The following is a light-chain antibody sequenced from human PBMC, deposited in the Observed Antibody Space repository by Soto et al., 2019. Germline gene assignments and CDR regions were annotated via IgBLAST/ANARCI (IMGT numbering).Light chain of an antibody. V-gene: IGKV4-1*01. CDR3: QQYYSAPLT. Sequence: DIVMTQSPDSLAVSLGERATINCKSSQSVLYSSSNKNYLAWYQQKPGQSPKLLIYWASTRETGVPDRFSGSGSGTDFTLTISSLQAEVVAVYYCQQYYSAPLTFGGGTKVEIK. CDR1: QSVLYSSSNKNY. J-gene: IGKJ4*01. CDR2: WAS.